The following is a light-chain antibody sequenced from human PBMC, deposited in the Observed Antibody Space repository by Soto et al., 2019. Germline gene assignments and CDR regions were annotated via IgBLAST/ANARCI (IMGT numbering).Light chain of an antibody. V-gene: IGLV8-61*01. J-gene: IGLJ3*02. CDR3: VLYMGSGIPNWV. CDR2: STN. CDR1: SGSVSTSYN. Sequence: QTVVTQEPSFSVSPGGTVTLTCGLNSGSVSTSYNPSWYQQTPGQAPRTLIYSTNTRSSGVPDRFSGSILGNKAALTITGAQADDESDYYCVLYMGSGIPNWVFGGGTKVTVL.